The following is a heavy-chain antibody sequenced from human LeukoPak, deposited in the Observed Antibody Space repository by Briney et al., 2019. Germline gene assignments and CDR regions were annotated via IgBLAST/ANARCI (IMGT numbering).Heavy chain of an antibody. V-gene: IGHV3-30*02. Sequence: GGSLRLSCAASGFIFSDYGMHWVRQAPGKGLEWVTLVRNDGSDKYYADSVKGRFTISRDNSKNTLYLQMNSLRPEDTAVYYCAKHYCGSGSQKYYFDYWGQGTLVTVSS. J-gene: IGHJ4*02. CDR2: VRNDGSDK. CDR3: AKHYCGSGSQKYYFDY. D-gene: IGHD3-10*01. CDR1: GFIFSDYG.